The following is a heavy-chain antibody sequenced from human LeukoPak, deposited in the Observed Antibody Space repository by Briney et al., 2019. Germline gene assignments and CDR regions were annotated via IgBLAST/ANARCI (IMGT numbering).Heavy chain of an antibody. Sequence: SETLSLTCAVSGYSISSGYYWGWIRKPPGKGLEWIGSIYHSGSTYYNPSLKSRVTISVDTSKNQFSLKLSSVTAADTAVYYCARSKSTSCRFDPWGQGTLVTVSS. CDR2: IYHSGST. CDR3: ARSKSTSCRFDP. V-gene: IGHV4-38-2*01. J-gene: IGHJ5*02. CDR1: GYSISSGYY. D-gene: IGHD2-2*01.